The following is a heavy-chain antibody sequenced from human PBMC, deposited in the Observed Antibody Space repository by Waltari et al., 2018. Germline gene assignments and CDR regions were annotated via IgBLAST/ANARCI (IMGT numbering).Heavy chain of an antibody. Sequence: QVQLVQSGAEVKKPGSSVKVSCKASGGTFSSYTISWVRQAPGQGLEWMGRIIPILGIANYAQKFQGRVTITADKSTGTAYMGLSSLRSEDTAVYYWAGEGVGDSSGYYPLDYWGQGTLVTVSS. CDR1: GGTFSSYT. J-gene: IGHJ4*02. V-gene: IGHV1-69*02. D-gene: IGHD3-22*01. CDR2: IIPILGIA. CDR3: AGEGVGDSSGYYPLDY.